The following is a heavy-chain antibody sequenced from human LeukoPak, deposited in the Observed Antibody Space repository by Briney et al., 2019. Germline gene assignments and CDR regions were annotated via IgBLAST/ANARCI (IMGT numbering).Heavy chain of an antibody. J-gene: IGHJ4*02. Sequence: SETLSLTCTVSGGSVSTSNYYWGWIRQPPGKGLEWIGNIFYSGSTYYNPSLKSRVTIAVDTSKNQFSLKLSSVTAADTAVYYCARHSTAVATYYFDYWGQGTLVTVSS. D-gene: IGHD6-19*01. CDR2: IFYSGST. CDR1: GGSVSTSNYY. CDR3: ARHSTAVATYYFDY. V-gene: IGHV4-39*01.